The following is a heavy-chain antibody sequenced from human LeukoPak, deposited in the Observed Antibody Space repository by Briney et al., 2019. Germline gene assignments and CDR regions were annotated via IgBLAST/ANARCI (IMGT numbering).Heavy chain of an antibody. Sequence: GGSLRLSCAASGFTFSSYSMNWVRQAPGKGLEWVSSISSGGGAIYYADSVKGRITISRDNAKNSLFLQMNSLRAEDTAVYYCVRGSLASGVVVYYYYYLGVWGKGTTVTVSS. V-gene: IGHV3-21*06. CDR3: VRGSLASGVVVYYYYYLGV. J-gene: IGHJ6*03. CDR1: GFTFSSYS. CDR2: ISSGGGAI. D-gene: IGHD3-3*01.